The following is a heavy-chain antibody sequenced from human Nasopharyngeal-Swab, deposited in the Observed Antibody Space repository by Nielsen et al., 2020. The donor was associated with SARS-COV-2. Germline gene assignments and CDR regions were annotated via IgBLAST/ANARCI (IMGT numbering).Heavy chain of an antibody. D-gene: IGHD4-17*01. CDR2: IIPVFGTP. V-gene: IGHV1-69*13. Sequence: SVKVSCKSSGGTFSNYGFSWVRQAPGQGLEWMGGIIPVFGTPLYAQKFQGSVTISADESTTTTYMELSSLRSQDTAVYYCAKVRTNYGMGLNGALDPWGQGTLVTVSS. CDR1: GGTFSNYG. J-gene: IGHJ5*02. CDR3: AKVRTNYGMGLNGALDP.